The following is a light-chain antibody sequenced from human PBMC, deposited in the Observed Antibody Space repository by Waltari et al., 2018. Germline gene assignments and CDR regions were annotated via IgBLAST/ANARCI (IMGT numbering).Light chain of an antibody. Sequence: EIVLTQSPATLPLSPGERATLSCRASQSVSSYLAWYQQKPGQAPRLLLYDASNRAAGIPARFSGSGSGTDFTLTISSLEPEDFAVYYCQQRDSLLVTFGGGTKVQI. CDR2: DAS. CDR1: QSVSSY. J-gene: IGKJ4*01. V-gene: IGKV3-11*01. CDR3: QQRDSLLVT.